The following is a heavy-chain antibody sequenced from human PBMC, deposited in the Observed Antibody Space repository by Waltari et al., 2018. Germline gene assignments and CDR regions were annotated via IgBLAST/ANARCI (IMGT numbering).Heavy chain of an antibody. CDR2: ITSIGGST. Sequence: EVQLLESGGGLVQPGGSLRLSCAASGFTFSNYAMTWVRQAPGKGLEWVSGITSIGGSTYYAASVKGRFTISRDSSRNTLHLQMNSLRAEDTAIYYCARVSGELLYYYYGMDVWGQGTTVTVSS. D-gene: IGHD3-10*01. J-gene: IGHJ6*02. V-gene: IGHV3-23*01. CDR1: GFTFSNYA. CDR3: ARVSGELLYYYYGMDV.